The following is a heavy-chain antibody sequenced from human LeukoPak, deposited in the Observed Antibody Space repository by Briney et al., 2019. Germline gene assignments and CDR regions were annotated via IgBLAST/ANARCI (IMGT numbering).Heavy chain of an antibody. J-gene: IGHJ4*02. Sequence: GGSLRLSCAASGFTFSSIAMSWVRQAPDKGLEWVSTISGSGGTYYADSVKGRFTISRDDSKNTLYLQMNSLRADDTAVCYCAKDLGRYRNNFFDYWSQGNLVTVSS. CDR3: AKDLGRYRNNFFDY. CDR2: ISGSGGT. V-gene: IGHV3-23*01. D-gene: IGHD1-26*01. CDR1: GFTFSSIA.